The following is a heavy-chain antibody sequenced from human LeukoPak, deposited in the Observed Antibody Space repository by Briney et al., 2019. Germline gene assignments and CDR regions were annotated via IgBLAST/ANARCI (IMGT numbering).Heavy chain of an antibody. CDR2: IYHSGST. CDR1: GGSISSGGYY. J-gene: IGHJ3*02. V-gene: IGHV4-30-2*01. CDR3: ARGRIAFDI. Sequence: PSQTLSLTCTVSGGSISSGGYYWSWIRQPPGKGLEWIGYIYHSGSTYYDPSLKSRVTISVDRSKNQFSLKLSSVTAADTAVYYCARGRIAFDIWGQGTMVTVSS.